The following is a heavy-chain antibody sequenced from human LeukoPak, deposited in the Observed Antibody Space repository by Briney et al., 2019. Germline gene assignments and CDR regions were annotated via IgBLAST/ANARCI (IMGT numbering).Heavy chain of an antibody. Sequence: PGGSLRLSCAASGFTFSSYAMHWVRQAPGTGLEWLAVISYDGSIKYYADSVKGRFTFSRDNSMNTLYLQMNSLRAEDTAVYYCARDWQGSPGYYFDYWGQGTLVTVSS. J-gene: IGHJ4*02. CDR3: ARDWQGSPGYYFDY. CDR1: GFTFSSYA. CDR2: ISYDGSIK. D-gene: IGHD2-2*01. V-gene: IGHV3-30*04.